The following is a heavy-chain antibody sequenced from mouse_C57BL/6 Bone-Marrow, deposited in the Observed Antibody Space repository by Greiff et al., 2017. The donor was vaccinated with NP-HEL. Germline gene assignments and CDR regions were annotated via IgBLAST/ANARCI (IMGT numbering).Heavy chain of an antibody. V-gene: IGHV5-17*01. J-gene: IGHJ2*01. Sequence: EVQLVESGGGLVKPGGSLKLSCAASGFTFSDYGMHWVRQAPEKGLEWVAYISSGSSNIYYADTVKGRFTISRDNAKTTLFLQMTSLRSEDTAMYYCARGDWDQGYWGQGTTLTVSS. CDR3: ARGDWDQGY. CDR1: GFTFSDYG. D-gene: IGHD4-1*01. CDR2: ISSGSSNI.